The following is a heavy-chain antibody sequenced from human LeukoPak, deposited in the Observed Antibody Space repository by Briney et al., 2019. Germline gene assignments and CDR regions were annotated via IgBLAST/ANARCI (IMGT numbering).Heavy chain of an antibody. J-gene: IGHJ4*02. Sequence: ASVKVPCKASGYTFTSYGISWVRQAPGQGLEWMGWISAYNGNTNYAQKLQGRVTMTTDTSTSTAYMELRSLRSDDTAVYYCARSDAYSGYDYSDYWGQGTLVTVSS. D-gene: IGHD5-12*01. CDR1: GYTFTSYG. V-gene: IGHV1-18*01. CDR3: ARSDAYSGYDYSDY. CDR2: ISAYNGNT.